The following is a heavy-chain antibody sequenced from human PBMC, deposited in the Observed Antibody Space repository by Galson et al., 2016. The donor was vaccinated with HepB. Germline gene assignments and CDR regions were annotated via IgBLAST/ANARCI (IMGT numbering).Heavy chain of an antibody. D-gene: IGHD2-2*01. V-gene: IGHV3-23*01. Sequence: SLRLSCAGSGFTFGTYAMNWVRQTPGKGLEWVSVVSGSGASTHYADSVKGRFTISRDNSKNTLYLQMNSLRAEDTAIYYCAKELCGSTGGYGGLDYWGQGTLVTVSS. CDR2: VSGSGAST. CDR1: GFTFGTYA. J-gene: IGHJ4*02. CDR3: AKELCGSTGGYGGLDY.